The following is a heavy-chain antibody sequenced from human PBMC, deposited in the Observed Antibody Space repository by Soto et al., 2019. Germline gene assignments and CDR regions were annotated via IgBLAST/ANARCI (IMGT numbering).Heavy chain of an antibody. CDR1: GFPFSSYA. CDR3: ARRGYGLYFDY. V-gene: IGHV3-64*01. D-gene: IGHD3-10*01. J-gene: IGHJ4*02. Sequence: EVQLVESGGGLVQPGGSLRLSCAAPGFPFSSYAMYWVRQAPGKGLEYVSALSGSGDSIYYANFVKGRFTTSRDNSKNTLYLQLGSLRAGDRAVYYCARRGYGLYFDYWGQGTLVTVSS. CDR2: LSGSGDSI.